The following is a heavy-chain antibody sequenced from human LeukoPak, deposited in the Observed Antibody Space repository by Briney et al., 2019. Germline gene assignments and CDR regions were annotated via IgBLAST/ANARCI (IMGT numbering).Heavy chain of an antibody. V-gene: IGHV5-51*01. Sequence: GESLKISCKGSGYSFTTYWIGWVRQMPGRGLEWMGIIYPGDSDTRYSPSFQGQVTMSTDKSISTAYLQWSSLKASDTAMYYCARHNDDDAFDIWGQGTMVTVSS. CDR1: GYSFTTYW. J-gene: IGHJ3*02. CDR3: ARHNDDDAFDI. CDR2: IYPGDSDT. D-gene: IGHD2-8*01.